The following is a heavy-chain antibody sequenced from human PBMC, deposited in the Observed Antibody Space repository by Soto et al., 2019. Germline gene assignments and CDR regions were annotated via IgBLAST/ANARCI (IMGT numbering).Heavy chain of an antibody. CDR1: GFTFSDYY. Sequence: QVQLVESGGGLVKPGGSLRLSCAASGFTFSDYYMSWIRQAPGKGLEWVSYISSSSSYTNYADSVKGRFTISRDNAKNSLYLQMHSLRDEATAVYHCASTIAAAGGRRYFDLWGRGTLVTVSS. CDR2: ISSSSSYT. J-gene: IGHJ2*01. V-gene: IGHV3-11*05. CDR3: ASTIAAAGGRRYFDL. D-gene: IGHD6-13*01.